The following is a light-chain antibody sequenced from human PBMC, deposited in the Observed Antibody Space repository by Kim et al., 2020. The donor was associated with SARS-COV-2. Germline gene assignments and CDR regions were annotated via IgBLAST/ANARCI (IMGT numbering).Light chain of an antibody. CDR2: GAS. CDR1: QSVSRSY. CDR3: QQYGSSPYT. Sequence: LSPAERATLSCRASQSVSRSYVAWYQQKPGQAPRLLIYGASSRATGIPDRFSGSGSGTDFTLTISRLEPEDFAVYYCQQYGSSPYTFGQGTKLEI. V-gene: IGKV3-20*01. J-gene: IGKJ2*01.